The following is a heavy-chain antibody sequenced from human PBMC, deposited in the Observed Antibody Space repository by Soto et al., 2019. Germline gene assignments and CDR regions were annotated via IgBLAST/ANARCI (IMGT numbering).Heavy chain of an antibody. D-gene: IGHD6-13*01. CDR1: GFTFSSYP. CDR3: AKDGKYRSSWDAFDI. V-gene: IGHV3-23*01. Sequence: GGSLRLSCATSGFTFSSYPKNWDRQAPGKGREWVSSISGSGGSTYYADSGKGRFTIPRDNSKNTLYLQMNSLRAEDTAVYYCAKDGKYRSSWDAFDIWGKGTMVIVSS. J-gene: IGHJ3*02. CDR2: ISGSGGST.